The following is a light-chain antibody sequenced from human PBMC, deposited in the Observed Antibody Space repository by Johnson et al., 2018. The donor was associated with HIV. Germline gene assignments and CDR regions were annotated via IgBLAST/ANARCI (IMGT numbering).Light chain of an antibody. CDR2: DNN. CDR3: GTWDSSLSAYV. J-gene: IGLJ1*01. CDR1: SSNIGNNY. V-gene: IGLV1-51*01. Sequence: QSVLTQPPSVSAAPGQKVTISCSGSSSNIGNNYVSRYQQLPGTAPKLLIYDNNKRPSGIPDRFSGSKSGTSATLGITGLQTGDEADYYCGTWDSSLSAYVFGTGTKVT.